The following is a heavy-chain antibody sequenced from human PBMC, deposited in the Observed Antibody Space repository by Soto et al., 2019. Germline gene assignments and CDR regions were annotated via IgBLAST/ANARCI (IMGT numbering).Heavy chain of an antibody. CDR2: ISPSLGTL. J-gene: IGHJ4*02. CDR1: GGSFNNYV. Sequence: QVQLVQSGAEVTTPGSSVKVSCKASGGSFNNYVISWVRQAPGQGLEWMGGISPSLGTLEYARKFQGRVKLTGNKFTSTTTRQLRGLTSEHTAIYYCARPLTIIRGQTPNTFDYWAKGALVT. D-gene: IGHD3-10*01. V-gene: IGHV1-69*06. CDR3: ARPLTIIRGQTPNTFDY.